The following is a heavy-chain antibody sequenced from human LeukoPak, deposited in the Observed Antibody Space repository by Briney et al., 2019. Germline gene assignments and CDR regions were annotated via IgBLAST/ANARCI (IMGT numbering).Heavy chain of an antibody. Sequence: QPGGSLRLSCATSGFTFRSYDMHWVRQATGKGLEWVSAIGTAGDPYYPGSVKGRFTISRENAKNTLYLQMNSLRSEDPAVYYCAKATVRINVLVPAAISLLYYGMDVWGKGTTVTVSS. CDR1: GFTFRSYD. CDR3: AKATVRINVLVPAAISLLYYGMDV. CDR2: IGTAGDP. V-gene: IGHV3-13*05. J-gene: IGHJ6*04. D-gene: IGHD2-2*01.